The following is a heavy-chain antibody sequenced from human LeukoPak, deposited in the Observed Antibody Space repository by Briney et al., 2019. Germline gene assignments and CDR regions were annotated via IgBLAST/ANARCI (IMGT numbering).Heavy chain of an antibody. D-gene: IGHD3-3*01. J-gene: IGHJ4*02. CDR2: ISGSGGST. CDR3: ARGHDFWSGYYPH. CDR1: GFPFSSYA. V-gene: IGHV3-23*01. Sequence: PGGSLRLSCAASGFPFSSYAMSWVRQAPRKGLEWVSAISGSGGSTYYADSVKGRFTISRDSSKNTLYLQTNSLRAEDTAVYYCARGHDFWSGYYPHRGQGTLVTVSS.